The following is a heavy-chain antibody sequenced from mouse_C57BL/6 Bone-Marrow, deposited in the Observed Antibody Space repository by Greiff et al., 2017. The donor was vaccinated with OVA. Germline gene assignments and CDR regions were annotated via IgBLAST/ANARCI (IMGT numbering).Heavy chain of an antibody. CDR2: IDPSDSET. CDR1: GYTFTSYW. J-gene: IGHJ2*01. CDR3: ARGGYDYLGGY. V-gene: IGHV1-52*01. Sequence: QVQLQQPGAELVRPGSSVKLSCKASGYTFTSYWMHWVKQRPIQGLEWIGNIDPSDSETHYNQKFKDKATLTVDKSSSPAYMQLSSLTSEDSAVYYCARGGYDYLGGYWGQGTTLTVSS. D-gene: IGHD2-4*01.